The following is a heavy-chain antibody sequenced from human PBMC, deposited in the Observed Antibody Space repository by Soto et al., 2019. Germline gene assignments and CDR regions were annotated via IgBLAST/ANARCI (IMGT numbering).Heavy chain of an antibody. CDR3: ARGLNGYLHYIDY. V-gene: IGHV1-3*01. Sequence: GASVKVSCKASGYTFTSYAMHWVRQAPGQRLEWMGWINAGNGNTKYSQKFQGRVTITRDTSASTAYMELSSLRSEDTAVYYCARGLNGYLHYIDYWCQGTPVTVSS. J-gene: IGHJ4*02. CDR1: GYTFTSYA. CDR2: INAGNGNT. D-gene: IGHD5-18*01.